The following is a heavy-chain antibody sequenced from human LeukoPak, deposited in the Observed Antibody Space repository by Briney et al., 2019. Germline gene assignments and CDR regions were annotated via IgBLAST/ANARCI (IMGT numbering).Heavy chain of an antibody. J-gene: IGHJ3*02. V-gene: IGHV4-59*01. Sequence: SETLSLTCTVSGGSISSYYWSWIRQPPGKGLEWIGYIYYSGSTNYNPSLKSRVTISVDTSKNQFSLKLSSVTAADTAVYYCARGPWGATPHGAFDIWGQGTMVTVSS. CDR2: IYYSGST. D-gene: IGHD1-26*01. CDR1: GGSISSYY. CDR3: ARGPWGATPHGAFDI.